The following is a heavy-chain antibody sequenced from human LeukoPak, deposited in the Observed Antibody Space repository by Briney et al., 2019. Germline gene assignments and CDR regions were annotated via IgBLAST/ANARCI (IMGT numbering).Heavy chain of an antibody. D-gene: IGHD3-16*02. J-gene: IGHJ4*02. CDR2: ISSSGSTT. CDR1: GFTFSSYA. Sequence: GGSLRLSCSASGFTFSSYAMNWVRQAPGKGLEWVSAISSSGSTTYYADSVKGRFTISRDNSKNTLYLQMNSLRAEDTAVYYCARDLATRQRTGLYDSWGQGALVTVSS. V-gene: IGHV3-23*01. CDR3: ARDLATRQRTGLYDS.